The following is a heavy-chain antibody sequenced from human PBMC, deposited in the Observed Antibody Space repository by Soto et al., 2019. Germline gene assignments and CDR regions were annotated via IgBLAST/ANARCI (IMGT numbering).Heavy chain of an antibody. CDR1: GGTFSSYA. D-gene: IGHD3-3*01. V-gene: IGHV1-69*01. CDR3: ASGISPGITIFGVVTHGYYGMDV. J-gene: IGHJ6*02. CDR2: IIPIFGTA. Sequence: QVQLVQSGAEVKKPGSSVKVSCKASGGTFSSYAISWVRQAPGQGLEWMGGIIPIFGTANYAQKFQGRVTLTADESTSTAYMELSSLRSEDTAVYYCASGISPGITIFGVVTHGYYGMDVWGQGTTVTVSS.